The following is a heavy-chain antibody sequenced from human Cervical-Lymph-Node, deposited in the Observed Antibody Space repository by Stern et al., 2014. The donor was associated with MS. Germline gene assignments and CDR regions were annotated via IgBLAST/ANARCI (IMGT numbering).Heavy chain of an antibody. CDR3: ATWGAGSSPPLFY. J-gene: IGHJ4*02. CDR2: INTKTGNP. V-gene: IGHV7-4-1*02. CDR1: GYNLTTYA. D-gene: IGHD6-6*01. Sequence: VQLVESGSELKKPGASVKVSCKASGYNLTTYAINWVRQAPGQGLEWMGWINTKTGNPTFARGFTGRFVFSLDTSINTAYLQIISLKADDSAVYYCATWGAGSSPPLFYWGQGTLVTVSS.